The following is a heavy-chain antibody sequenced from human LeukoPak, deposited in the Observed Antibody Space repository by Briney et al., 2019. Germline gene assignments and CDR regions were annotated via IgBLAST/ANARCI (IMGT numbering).Heavy chain of an antibody. J-gene: IGHJ3*02. CDR1: GGSFSGYY. Sequence: PSETLSLTCAVYGGSFSGYYWSWIRQPPGKGLEWIGRIYTSGSTNYNPSLKSRVTMSVDTSKNQFSLKLSSVTAADTAVYYCARDSYYDSSGYYYPTYAFDIWGQGTMVTVSS. D-gene: IGHD3-22*01. CDR3: ARDSYYDSSGYYYPTYAFDI. V-gene: IGHV4-59*10. CDR2: IYTSGST.